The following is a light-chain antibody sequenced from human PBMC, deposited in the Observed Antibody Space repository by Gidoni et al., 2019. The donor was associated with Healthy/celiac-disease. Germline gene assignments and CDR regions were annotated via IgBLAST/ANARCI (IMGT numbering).Light chain of an antibody. CDR3: QQYGSLWT. CDR2: GAS. Sequence: LIYGASSRATGIPDRFSGSGSGTDFTLTISRLEPEDFAGYYCQQYGSLWTFGQGTKVEIK. V-gene: IGKV3-20*01. J-gene: IGKJ1*01.